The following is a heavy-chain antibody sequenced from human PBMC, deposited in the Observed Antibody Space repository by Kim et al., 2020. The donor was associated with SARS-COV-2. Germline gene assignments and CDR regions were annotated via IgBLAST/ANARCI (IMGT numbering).Heavy chain of an antibody. Sequence: KSRVTISVDTSKNQFSLKLSSVTAADTAVYYCAREFGGYCSGGSCPFFDYWGQGTLVTVSS. D-gene: IGHD2-15*01. V-gene: IGHV4-31*02. CDR3: AREFGGYCSGGSCPFFDY. J-gene: IGHJ4*02.